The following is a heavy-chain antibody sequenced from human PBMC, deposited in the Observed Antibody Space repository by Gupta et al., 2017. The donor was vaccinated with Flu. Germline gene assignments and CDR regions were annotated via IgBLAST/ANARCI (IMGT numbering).Heavy chain of an antibody. CDR3: AREAATNWYFLDPRKNDWFDT. J-gene: IGHJ5*02. V-gene: IGHV4-61*02. Sequence: QVQLQESGPGLVKPSQTLSLTCTVSAGSVSSGSSYWNWIRQPPGKGLEWIGRVFATGFTDYNPSLKSRVTISIETSKNQVSLKLSSVTAADTAVYYCAREAATNWYFLDPRKNDWFDTWGQGTRVTVSS. CDR2: VFATGFT. D-gene: IGHD1-1*01. CDR1: AGSVSSGSSY.